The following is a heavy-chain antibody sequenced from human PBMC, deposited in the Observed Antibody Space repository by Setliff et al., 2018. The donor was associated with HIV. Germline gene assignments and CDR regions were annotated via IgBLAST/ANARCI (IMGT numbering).Heavy chain of an antibody. CDR3: ATQVAAAGICY. J-gene: IGHJ4*02. CDR2: INWNGGST. CDR1: GFTFDDYG. D-gene: IGHD6-13*01. Sequence: GGSLRLSCAASGFTFDDYGMSWVRQAPGKGLEWVSGINWNGGSTGYADSVRGRFTISRDNAKNSLYLQMNSLRAEDTAVYYCATQVAAAGICYWGQGTLVTVSS. V-gene: IGHV3-20*04.